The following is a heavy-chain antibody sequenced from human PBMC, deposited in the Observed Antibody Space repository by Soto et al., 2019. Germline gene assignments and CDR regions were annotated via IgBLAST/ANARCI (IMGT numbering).Heavy chain of an antibody. V-gene: IGHV1-8*01. CDR1: GYNFTSLD. Sequence: ASVKVSCKASGYNFTSLDITWVRQTAGQGLEWMGWMQPSTGRTGYAQKFQGRVTMTRDTSINTAYMELTTLTSDDTAFYYCARGVSAGVDYWGQGTLVTVSS. D-gene: IGHD1-26*01. CDR2: MQPSTGRT. CDR3: ARGVSAGVDY. J-gene: IGHJ4*02.